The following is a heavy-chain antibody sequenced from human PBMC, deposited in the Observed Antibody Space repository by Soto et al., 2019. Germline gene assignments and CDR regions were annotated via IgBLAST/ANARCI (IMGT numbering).Heavy chain of an antibody. J-gene: IGHJ6*02. V-gene: IGHV3-15*01. CDR1: GFTFSNAW. Sequence: VGSLRLSCAASGFTFSNAWMSWVRQAPGKGLEWVGRIKSKTDGGTTDYAAPVKGRFTISRDDSKNTLYLQMNSLKTEDTAVYYCTTEPITGTTFGYYYGMDVWGQGTTVTVSS. CDR3: TTEPITGTTFGYYYGMDV. CDR2: IKSKTDGGTT. D-gene: IGHD1-7*01.